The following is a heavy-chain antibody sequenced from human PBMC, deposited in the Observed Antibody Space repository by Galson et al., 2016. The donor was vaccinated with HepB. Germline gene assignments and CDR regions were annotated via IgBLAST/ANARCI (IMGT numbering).Heavy chain of an antibody. CDR1: GFTFATYP. CDR2: MSNDGSQK. J-gene: IGHJ4*02. V-gene: IGHV3-30*04. D-gene: IGHD6-19*01. CDR3: ARALIDGWHNFDS. Sequence: SLRLSCAASGFTFATYPLHWVRQAPGKALEWVAIMSNDGSQKYYGDSVNGRFTISRDNSRNTLYLQMNSLTTEDTALYYCARALIDGWHNFDSWGQGSLGVVSS.